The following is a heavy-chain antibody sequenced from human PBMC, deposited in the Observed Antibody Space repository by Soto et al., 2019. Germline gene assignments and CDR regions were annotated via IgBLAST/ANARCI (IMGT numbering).Heavy chain of an antibody. D-gene: IGHD4-4*01. J-gene: IGHJ4*02. CDR1: RYTFISYD. CDR3: ARSPSWETTVTPYYFDY. CDR2: MNPKSANT. V-gene: IGHV1-8*01. Sequence: QVQLVQSGAEVKKPGASVKVSCKASRYTFISYDINWVRQATGQGLEWMGWMNPKSANTGYAQNLQGRGTITRNTSISTAYMELSSLRSEDTAVYYCARSPSWETTVTPYYFDYWGQGTLVTVSS.